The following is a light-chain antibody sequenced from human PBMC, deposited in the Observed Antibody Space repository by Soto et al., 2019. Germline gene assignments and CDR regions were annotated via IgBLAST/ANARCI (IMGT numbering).Light chain of an antibody. Sequence: NFMLTQPHSVSESPGKTLSISCTRSSGSIANNYVQWYQQRPGSAPTTVIYENNQRLSGVPDRFSGSTDGSSNSASLTISGLQPEDEADYYCQSYDSDFVVFGGGTQLTVL. V-gene: IGLV6-57*04. CDR3: QSYDSDFVV. J-gene: IGLJ2*01. CDR1: SGSIANNY. CDR2: ENN.